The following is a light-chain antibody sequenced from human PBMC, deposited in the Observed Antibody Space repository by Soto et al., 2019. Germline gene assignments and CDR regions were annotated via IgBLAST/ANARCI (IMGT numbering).Light chain of an antibody. V-gene: IGKV3-15*01. Sequence: EIVMTQAPATLALSPGERATLSCRASQSVSSNLAWYQQKPGQAPRLLIYGASTRATGIPARFSGSGSGTEFTLTISSLQSEECAVYYCQQYNNWPPRPFGQGTKVDIK. CDR1: QSVSSN. CDR3: QQYNNWPPRP. CDR2: GAS. J-gene: IGKJ1*01.